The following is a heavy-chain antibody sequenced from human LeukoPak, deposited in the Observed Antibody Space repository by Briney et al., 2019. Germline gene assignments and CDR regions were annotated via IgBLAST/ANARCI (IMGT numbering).Heavy chain of an antibody. V-gene: IGHV3-33*01. CDR1: GFAFNTYG. CDR3: ARDERACYFDY. Sequence: HPGRSLRLSCAASGFAFNTYGMHWVRQAPDKGLEWVAVIWYDGSDKYYADSVKDRFTISRDNSKNTLYLQMNSLRAEDTAVYYCARDERACYFDYWGQGTLVTVSS. CDR2: IWYDGSDK. J-gene: IGHJ4*02.